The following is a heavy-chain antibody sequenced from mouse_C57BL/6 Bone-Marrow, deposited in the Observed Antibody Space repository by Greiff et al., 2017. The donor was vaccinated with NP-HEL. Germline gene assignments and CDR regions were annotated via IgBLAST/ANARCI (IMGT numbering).Heavy chain of an antibody. J-gene: IGHJ3*01. CDR2: ISYDGSN. CDR3: ARDRCAYDGYPFAY. D-gene: IGHD2-3*01. CDR1: GYSITSGYY. Sequence: EVQRVESGPGLVKPSQSLSLTCSVTGYSITSGYYWNWIRQFPGNKLEWVGYISYDGSNNYNPSLKNRISITRDTSKNQCFLKLNSVTTEDTATYYCARDRCAYDGYPFAYWGQGTLVTVSA. V-gene: IGHV3-6*01.